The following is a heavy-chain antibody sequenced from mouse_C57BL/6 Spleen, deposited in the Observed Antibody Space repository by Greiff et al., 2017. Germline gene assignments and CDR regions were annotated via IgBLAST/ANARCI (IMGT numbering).Heavy chain of an antibody. CDR3: ARQGWDDAMDY. CDR2: ISSGSSTI. D-gene: IGHD4-1*01. Sequence: EVKLMESGGGLVTPGGSLKLSCAASGFTFSDYGMHWVRQAPEKGLEWVAYISSGSSTIYYADTVKGRFTISRDNAKNTLFLQMTSLRSEDTAMYYCARQGWDDAMDYWGQGTSVTVSS. V-gene: IGHV5-17*01. CDR1: GFTFSDYG. J-gene: IGHJ4*01.